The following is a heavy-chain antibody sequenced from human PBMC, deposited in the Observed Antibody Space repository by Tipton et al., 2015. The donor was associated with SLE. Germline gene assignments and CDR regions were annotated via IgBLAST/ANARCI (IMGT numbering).Heavy chain of an antibody. Sequence: LRLSCTVSGGSMSSYCWSWIRQSPRKGLEWIGYIYDRGTTNYNPSLMNRVTISLDRSESQFSLRLTSVTAADTAVYYCARGYQLPLGPYYYYYMDVWGKGTTVTVSS. CDR1: GGSMSSYC. CDR2: IYDRGTT. D-gene: IGHD2-2*01. CDR3: ARGYQLPLGPYYYYYMDV. J-gene: IGHJ6*03. V-gene: IGHV4-59*01.